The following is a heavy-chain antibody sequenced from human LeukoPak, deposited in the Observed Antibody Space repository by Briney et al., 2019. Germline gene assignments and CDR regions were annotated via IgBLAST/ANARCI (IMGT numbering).Heavy chain of an antibody. Sequence: GGSLRLSCVGSGLTFSNYDIHWVRQAPGKGLEWVAVMSFDETKRYYADSVNGRFFVSRDTPLNTVHLQLSNLTTEDTAVYYCAKVMAERNTFTPYFDYWGQGALVTVSS. V-gene: IGHV3-30*18. CDR1: GLTFSNYD. CDR3: AKVMAERNTFTPYFDY. J-gene: IGHJ4*02. CDR2: MSFDETKR. D-gene: IGHD1-1*01.